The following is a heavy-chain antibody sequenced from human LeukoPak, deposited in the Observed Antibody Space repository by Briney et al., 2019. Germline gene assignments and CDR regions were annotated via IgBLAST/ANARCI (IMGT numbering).Heavy chain of an antibody. J-gene: IGHJ3*02. CDR1: GFTSSDDP. D-gene: IGHD1-26*01. CDR2: IRSSSLTI. Sequence: RGSLRLSCAASGFTSSDDPMNWVRQAPRKGLEWVAHIRSSSLTISYADSVKGRFTISRDNAKNSLYLQMNSLRDEDTAVYYCVRDSAFAFDIWGQGTMVTVSS. CDR3: VRDSAFAFDI. V-gene: IGHV3-48*02.